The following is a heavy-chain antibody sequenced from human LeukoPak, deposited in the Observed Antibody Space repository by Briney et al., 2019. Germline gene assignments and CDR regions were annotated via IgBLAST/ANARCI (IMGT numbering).Heavy chain of an antibody. CDR1: GFTFSSFG. CDR2: ISGSGDNT. CDR3: ARVTYGSGTYGAFDY. J-gene: IGHJ4*02. V-gene: IGHV3-23*01. D-gene: IGHD3-10*01. Sequence: PGGTLRLSCAASGFTFSSFGMSWVRQAPGKGLEWVSPISGSGDNTYYADSVKGRFTISRDNSKNTLYLQMNSLRAEDTAVYYCARVTYGSGTYGAFDYWGQGTLVTVSS.